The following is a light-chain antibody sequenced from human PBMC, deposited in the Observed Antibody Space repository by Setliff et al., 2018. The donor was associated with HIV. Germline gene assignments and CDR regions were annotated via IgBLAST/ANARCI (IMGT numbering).Light chain of an antibody. J-gene: IGLJ2*01. CDR1: STDVGGYDH. CDR2: EVS. CDR3: SSYGGSNNLL. V-gene: IGLV2-8*01. Sequence: QSVLAQPPSASGSPGQSVTISCAGASTDVGGYDHVSWYQQYPGKPPKVVIFEVSKRPSGVPDRFSGSKSGNTASLTVSGLQPEDEADYYCSSYGGSNNLLFGGGTKVTV.